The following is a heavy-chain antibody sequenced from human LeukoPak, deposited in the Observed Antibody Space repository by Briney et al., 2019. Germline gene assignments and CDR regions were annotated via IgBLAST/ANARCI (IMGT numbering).Heavy chain of an antibody. CDR2: IYSGGST. Sequence: GGSLRLSCAASGFTFSIYWMSWVRQAPGKGLEWVSVIYSGGSTYYADSVKGRFTISRDNSKNTLYLQMNSLRAEDTAVYYCARVDYGDYGFDYWGQGTLVTVSS. CDR1: GFTFSIYW. CDR3: ARVDYGDYGFDY. D-gene: IGHD4-17*01. V-gene: IGHV3-66*01. J-gene: IGHJ4*02.